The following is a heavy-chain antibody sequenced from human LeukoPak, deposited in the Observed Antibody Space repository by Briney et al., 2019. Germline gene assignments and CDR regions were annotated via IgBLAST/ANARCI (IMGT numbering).Heavy chain of an antibody. V-gene: IGHV4-4*07. Sequence: SETLSLTCTVSGGSISSYYWSWIRQPAGKGLEWIGRIYTSGSTNYNPSPKSRVTISVDTSKNQFSLKLSSVTAADTAVYYCARVARIAVAGTTIDWGQGTLVTVSS. CDR3: ARVARIAVAGTTID. D-gene: IGHD6-19*01. CDR1: GGSISSYY. CDR2: IYTSGST. J-gene: IGHJ4*02.